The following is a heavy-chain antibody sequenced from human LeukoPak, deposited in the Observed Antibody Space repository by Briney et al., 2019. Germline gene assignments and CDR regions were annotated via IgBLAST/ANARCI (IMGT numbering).Heavy chain of an antibody. Sequence: ASVKVSCKASGYTFISYFLHWVRQAPGQGPEWMGIINPSGGSTRYAQKFQGRVTMTRDTSTSTVYMELSSLRSEDTAVYYCARSGGDAIRPFDYWGQGTLVTVSA. D-gene: IGHD2-21*02. J-gene: IGHJ4*02. CDR2: INPSGGST. V-gene: IGHV1-46*01. CDR3: ARSGGDAIRPFDY. CDR1: GYTFISYF.